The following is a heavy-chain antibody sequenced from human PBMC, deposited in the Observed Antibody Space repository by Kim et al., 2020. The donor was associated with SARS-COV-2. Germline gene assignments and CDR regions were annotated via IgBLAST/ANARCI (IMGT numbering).Heavy chain of an antibody. V-gene: IGHV1-18*04. Sequence: ASVKVSCKASGYTFTSYGISWVRQAPGQGLEWMGWISAYNGNTNYAQKLQGRVTMTTDTSTSTAYMELRSLRSDDTAVYYCARRIKVSLGIAAAGMWGDYYYGMDVWGQGTTVTVSS. CDR2: ISAYNGNT. CDR3: ARRIKVSLGIAAAGMWGDYYYGMDV. J-gene: IGHJ6*02. D-gene: IGHD6-13*01. CDR1: GYTFTSYG.